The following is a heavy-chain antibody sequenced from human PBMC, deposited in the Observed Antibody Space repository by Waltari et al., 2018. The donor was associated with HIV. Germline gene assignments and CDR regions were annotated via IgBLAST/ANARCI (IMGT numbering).Heavy chain of an antibody. CDR3: ARHSLVHSYGMDV. D-gene: IGHD3-10*01. Sequence: QLQLQESGPGLVKPSETLSLTCTVSGGSISSSNYYWGWIRQPPGKGLEWIGIIYYSGGAYYNPSLKRRVTISVDTSKNQCSLKLSSVTAADTAVYYCARHSLVHSYGMDVWGQGTTVTVSS. CDR1: GGSISSSNYY. J-gene: IGHJ6*02. V-gene: IGHV4-39*01. CDR2: IYYSGGA.